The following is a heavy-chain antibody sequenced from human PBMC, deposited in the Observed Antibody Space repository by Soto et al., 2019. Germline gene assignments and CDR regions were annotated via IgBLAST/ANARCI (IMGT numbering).Heavy chain of an antibody. D-gene: IGHD5-18*01. J-gene: IGHJ4*02. CDR3: ARGVVGYSYGYDY. CDR1: GFTFSSYW. Sequence: GGSLRLSCAASGFTFSSYWMSWVRQAPGKGLEWVANIKQDGSEKYYVDSVKGRFTISRDNAKNSLYLQMNSLRAEDTAVYYCARGVVGYSYGYDYWGQGTLVTVSS. CDR2: IKQDGSEK. V-gene: IGHV3-7*01.